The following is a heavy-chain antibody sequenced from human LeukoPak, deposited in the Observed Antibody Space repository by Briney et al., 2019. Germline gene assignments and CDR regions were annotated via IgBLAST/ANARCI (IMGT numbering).Heavy chain of an antibody. D-gene: IGHD5-18*01. Sequence: GGSLRLSCAACGFTFSTYWMSWVRQAPGKGLEWMANIKQDGSEKYYVDSVKGRFTISRDNAKKSLFLQMNSLRAEDTAVYYCARDGRGYTYGNDFWGQGTLVTVSS. CDR1: GFTFSTYW. V-gene: IGHV3-7*03. CDR2: IKQDGSEK. J-gene: IGHJ4*02. CDR3: ARDGRGYTYGNDF.